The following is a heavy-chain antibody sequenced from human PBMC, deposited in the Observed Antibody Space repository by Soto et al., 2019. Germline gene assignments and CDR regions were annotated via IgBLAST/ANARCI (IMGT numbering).Heavy chain of an antibody. CDR3: ASVVGYCTNGVCYRFWFDP. CDR2: ISAYNGNT. Sequence: ASVKVSCKASGYTFTSYGISWVRQAPGQGLEWMGWISAYNGNTNYAQKLQGRVTMTTDTSTSTAYMELRSLRSDDTAVYYCASVVGYCTNGVCYRFWFDPWGQGTLVTVSS. J-gene: IGHJ5*02. CDR1: GYTFTSYG. D-gene: IGHD2-8*01. V-gene: IGHV1-18*01.